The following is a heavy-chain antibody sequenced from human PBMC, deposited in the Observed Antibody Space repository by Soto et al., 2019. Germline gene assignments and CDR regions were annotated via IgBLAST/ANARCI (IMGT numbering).Heavy chain of an antibody. CDR1: GYSLTELS. Sequence: SVKVSCKVSGYSLTELSMHRVRQAPGQGLEWMGGIIPIFGTANYAQKFQGRVTITADESTSTAYMELSSLRSEDTAVYYCARGSEYYDILTGYSDPYYYGMDVWGQGTTVTVSS. V-gene: IGHV1-69*13. CDR3: ARGSEYYDILTGYSDPYYYGMDV. D-gene: IGHD3-9*01. CDR2: IIPIFGTA. J-gene: IGHJ6*02.